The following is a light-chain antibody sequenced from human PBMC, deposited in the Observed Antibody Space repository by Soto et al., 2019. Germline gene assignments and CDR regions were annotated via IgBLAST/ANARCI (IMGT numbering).Light chain of an antibody. CDR1: QTISNW. V-gene: IGKV1-5*01. CDR3: QQYNSYST. CDR2: DAS. J-gene: IGKJ1*01. Sequence: DIQMTQSPSTLSASVGDRVTITCRASQTISNWLAWYQQKPGKAPKVLIYDASSLESGVPSRFSGSGSGAEFTLTISSLQHDDFATYYCQQYNSYSTFGQVTKLEIK.